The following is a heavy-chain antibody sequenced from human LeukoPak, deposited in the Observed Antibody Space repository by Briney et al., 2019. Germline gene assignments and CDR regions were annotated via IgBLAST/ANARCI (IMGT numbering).Heavy chain of an antibody. Sequence: GGSLRLSCAASGFTFSNAWMSWVRQAPGKGLEWVGRIKSKTDGGTTDYAAPVKGRFTISRDDSKNTLYLQMNSLKTEDTAVYYCTTVRGLNYYYYDSSGYYYYWGQGTLVTVSS. V-gene: IGHV3-15*01. CDR3: TTVRGLNYYYYDSSGYYYY. CDR2: IKSKTDGGTT. D-gene: IGHD3-22*01. CDR1: GFTFSNAW. J-gene: IGHJ4*02.